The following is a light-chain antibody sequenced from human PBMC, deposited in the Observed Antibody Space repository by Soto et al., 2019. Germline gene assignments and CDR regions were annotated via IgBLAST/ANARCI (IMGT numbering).Light chain of an antibody. CDR3: CSYAGTYNYV. CDR1: SSDVGGYNY. CDR2: DVT. Sequence: QSALTQPRSVSGSPGQSVTISCTGTSSDVGGYNYVSWYQQHPGKAPKLMIYDVTERPSGVPDRFSGSKSGNTASLTISGLQADDEADYYCCSYAGTYNYVFGTGTKLTV. J-gene: IGLJ1*01. V-gene: IGLV2-11*01.